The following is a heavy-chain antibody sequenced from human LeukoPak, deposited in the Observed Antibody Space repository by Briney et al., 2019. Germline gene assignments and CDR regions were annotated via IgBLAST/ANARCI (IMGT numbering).Heavy chain of an antibody. D-gene: IGHD6-6*01. J-gene: IGHJ5*02. V-gene: IGHV3-53*04. CDR2: IYSNTSA. CDR1: GFTISYNY. CDR3: ARDIPVDSRSSVPKPVRDS. Sequence: GGSLRLSRAASGFTISYNYMSWVRQAPGKGLQWVSVIYSNTSAYYADSVKGRFTISRHNSKNTLYLQMTSLRAEDTAVYYCARDIPVDSRSSVPKPVRDSWGQGTLVTVSS.